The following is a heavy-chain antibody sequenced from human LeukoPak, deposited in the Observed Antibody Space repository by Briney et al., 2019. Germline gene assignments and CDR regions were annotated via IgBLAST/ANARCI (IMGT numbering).Heavy chain of an antibody. V-gene: IGHV3-21*04. Sequence: GGSLRLSCAASGFTFSSYSMNWVRQAPGKGLEWVSSISGSSSYIYYADSVKGRFTISRDNSKNTLYLQMNSLRAEDTAVYYCAKELRYFDWFDYWGQGTLVTVSS. CDR2: ISGSSSYI. CDR1: GFTFSSYS. CDR3: AKELRYFDWFDY. J-gene: IGHJ4*02. D-gene: IGHD3-9*01.